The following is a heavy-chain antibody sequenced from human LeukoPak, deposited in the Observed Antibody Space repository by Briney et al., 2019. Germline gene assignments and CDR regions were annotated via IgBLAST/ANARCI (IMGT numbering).Heavy chain of an antibody. CDR2: IYYSGST. Sequence: PSQTLSLTCTVSGGSISSGDYYWSWIRQPPGKGLEWIGYIYYSGSTYYNPSLKSRVTISVDTSKNQFSLKLSSVTAADTAVYYCVRDQGDYGTDYWGQGTLVTVSS. V-gene: IGHV4-30-4*01. CDR3: VRDQGDYGTDY. J-gene: IGHJ4*02. D-gene: IGHD4-17*01. CDR1: GGSISSGDYY.